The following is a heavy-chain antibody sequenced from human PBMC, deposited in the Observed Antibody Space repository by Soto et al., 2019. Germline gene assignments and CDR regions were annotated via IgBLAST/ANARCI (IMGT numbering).Heavy chain of an antibody. CDR1: GFTLRTYC. Sequence: RGSLRLSFAASGFTLRTYCMHWVRQTPGKGLVWVSRINTDGSSTSYADSVKGRFTISRDNAKNTLYLQMNSLRAEDTAVYYCARALPPTVSTIDCRGQGTLVTVS. CDR2: INTDGSST. D-gene: IGHD4-17*01. J-gene: IGHJ4*02. V-gene: IGHV3-74*01. CDR3: ARALPPTVSTIDC.